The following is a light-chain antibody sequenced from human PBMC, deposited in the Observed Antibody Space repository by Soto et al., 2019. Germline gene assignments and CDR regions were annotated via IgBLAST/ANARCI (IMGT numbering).Light chain of an antibody. CDR1: QSVSSSY. V-gene: IGKV3-20*01. CDR2: GAS. Sequence: EIVLTQSPGTLSLSPGERATLSCRASQSVSSSYLAWYQQKPGQAPRLLIYGASSRATGIPDRFSGSGSGTDFNLIISRLEPEDFAVYYCQQYGSSPRTFGQGTKVEIK. J-gene: IGKJ1*01. CDR3: QQYGSSPRT.